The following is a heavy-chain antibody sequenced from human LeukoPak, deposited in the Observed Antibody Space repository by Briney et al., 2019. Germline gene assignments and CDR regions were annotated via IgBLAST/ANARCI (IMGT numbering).Heavy chain of an antibody. V-gene: IGHV1-69*13. CDR3: ARDSLRSSWYNYYYGMDV. D-gene: IGHD6-13*01. CDR1: GGTFSSYA. Sequence: ASAKVSCKASGGTFSSYAISWVRQAPGQGLEWMGGIIPIFGTANYAQKFQGRVTITADESTSTAYMELSSLRSEDTAEYYCARDSLRSSWYNYYYGMDVWGQGTTVTVSS. CDR2: IIPIFGTA. J-gene: IGHJ6*02.